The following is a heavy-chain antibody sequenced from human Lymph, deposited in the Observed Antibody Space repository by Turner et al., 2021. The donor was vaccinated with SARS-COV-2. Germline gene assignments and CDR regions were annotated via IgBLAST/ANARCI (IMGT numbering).Heavy chain of an antibody. J-gene: IGHJ4*02. CDR3: AKDRFTLSSGWEDY. CDR1: GCTFSSYA. CDR2: ISGSGGST. Sequence: EVQLLESGGGLVQPGGSLRLSCAASGCTFSSYAMSWVRQAPGKGLEWVSAISGSGGSTYYADSVKGRFTISRDNSKNTLYLQMNSLRAEDTAIYYCAKDRFTLSSGWEDYWGQGALVTVSS. D-gene: IGHD6-19*01. V-gene: IGHV3-23*01.